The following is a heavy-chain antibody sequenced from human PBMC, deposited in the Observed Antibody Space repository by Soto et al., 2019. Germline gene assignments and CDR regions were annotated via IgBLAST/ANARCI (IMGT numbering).Heavy chain of an antibody. CDR1: GYTFTSYD. CDR2: MNPNSGNT. Sequence: ASVKVSCKASGYTFTSYDINWVRQATGQGLEWMGWMNPNSGNTGYAQKFQGRVTMTRNTSISTAYMELSSLRSEDTAVYYCAREPYYDFWSGYPRGMDAWGQGTTVTVSS. J-gene: IGHJ6*02. D-gene: IGHD3-3*01. CDR3: AREPYYDFWSGYPRGMDA. V-gene: IGHV1-8*01.